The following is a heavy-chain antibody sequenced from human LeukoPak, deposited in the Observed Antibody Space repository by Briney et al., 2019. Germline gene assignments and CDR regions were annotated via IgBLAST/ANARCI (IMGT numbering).Heavy chain of an antibody. Sequence: PSETLSLTCAVYGGSFSGYYWSWIRQPPGKGLEWIGEINHSGSTNYNPSLKSRVTISVDTSKNQFSLKLSSVTAADTAVYYCVRGLGELPTNTPFDYWGQGTLVTVSS. J-gene: IGHJ4*02. CDR2: INHSGST. V-gene: IGHV4-34*01. CDR1: GGSFSGYY. D-gene: IGHD2-21*01. CDR3: VRGLGELPTNTPFDY.